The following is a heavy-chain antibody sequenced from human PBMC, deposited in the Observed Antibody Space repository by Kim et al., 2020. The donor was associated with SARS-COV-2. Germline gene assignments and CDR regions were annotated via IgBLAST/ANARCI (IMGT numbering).Heavy chain of an antibody. CDR3: ARGPYCSSTSCYRHYYYYGMDV. CDR2: INHSGST. CDR1: GGSFSGYY. Sequence: SETLSLTCAVYGGSFSGYYWSWIRQPPGKGLEWIGEINHSGSTNYNPSLKSRVTISVDTSKNQFSLKLSSVTAADTALYYCARGPYCSSTSCYRHYYYYGMDVWGQGTTVTVSS. V-gene: IGHV4-34*01. D-gene: IGHD2-2*01. J-gene: IGHJ6*02.